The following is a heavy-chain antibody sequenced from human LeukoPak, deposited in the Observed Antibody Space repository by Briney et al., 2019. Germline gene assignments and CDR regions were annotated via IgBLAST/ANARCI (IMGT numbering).Heavy chain of an antibody. CDR3: ARAKLDSSGYSFDF. Sequence: GGSLRLSCAGSGVTFTNAWMNWVRQAPGKGLEWVAVIWYDGSDKYYVDSVKGRFTISRDNSKNTLYLQMNTLRAEDTAVYYCARAKLDSSGYSFDFWGQGTLVTVSS. J-gene: IGHJ4*02. V-gene: IGHV3-33*08. CDR1: GVTFTNAW. CDR2: IWYDGSDK. D-gene: IGHD3-22*01.